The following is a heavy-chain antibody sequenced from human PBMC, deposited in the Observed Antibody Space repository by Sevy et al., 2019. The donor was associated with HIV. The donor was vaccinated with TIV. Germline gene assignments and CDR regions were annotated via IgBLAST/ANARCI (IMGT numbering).Heavy chain of an antibody. CDR1: GGSLNTYG. Sequence: SETLSLTCTVSGGSLNTYGWSWIRQPPGKGLEWIGYAYYNGGTNYNPSLKSRLTILVGTSERQFSLQLSSVTPADTAVYYCGRDNWGSIHYWGQGVLVTVSS. D-gene: IGHD7-27*01. J-gene: IGHJ4*02. V-gene: IGHV4-59*01. CDR3: GRDNWGSIHY. CDR2: AYYNGGT.